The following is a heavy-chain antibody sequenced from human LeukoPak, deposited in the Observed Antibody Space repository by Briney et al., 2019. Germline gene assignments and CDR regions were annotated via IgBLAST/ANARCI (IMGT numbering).Heavy chain of an antibody. V-gene: IGHV1-8*01. D-gene: IGHD3-9*01. Sequence: ASVKVSCKASGYTFTSYDINWVRQATGQGLEWMRWMNPNSGNTGYAQKFQGRVTMTRNTSISTAYMEVSSLRSEDTAVYYCARGTRGDILTGYSLGYWGQGTLVTVSS. CDR1: GYTFTSYD. CDR2: MNPNSGNT. J-gene: IGHJ4*02. CDR3: ARGTRGDILTGYSLGY.